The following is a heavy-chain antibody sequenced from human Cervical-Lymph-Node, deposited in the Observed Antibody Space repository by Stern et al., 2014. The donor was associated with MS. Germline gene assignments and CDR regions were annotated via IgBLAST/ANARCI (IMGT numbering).Heavy chain of an antibody. Sequence: EVQLVESGGGLVKPGGSLRLSCAGSGFTFSDAWMGWVRQAPGKGLECVGRIRGKTDGGTTEYCTPVKGRFTISRDDSKDMLYLEMNSLKIEDTAVYFCTTWGHWGPGTLVTVSS. V-gene: IGHV3-15*01. CDR3: TTWGH. CDR1: GFTFSDAW. CDR2: IRGKTDGGTT. J-gene: IGHJ4*02. D-gene: IGHD3-16*01.